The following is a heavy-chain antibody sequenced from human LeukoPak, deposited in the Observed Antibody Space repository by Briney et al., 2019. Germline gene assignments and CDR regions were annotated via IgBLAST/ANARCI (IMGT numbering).Heavy chain of an antibody. V-gene: IGHV3-23*01. J-gene: IGHJ6*02. CDR1: GFTFSSYA. CDR3: AKRLVVVVVAAPGADYYGMDV. CDR2: ISGSGGST. D-gene: IGHD2-15*01. Sequence: PGGSLRLSCAASGFTFSSYAMNWVRQAPGKGLEWVSAISGSGGSTYYADSVKGRFTISRDNSKNTLYLQMNSLRAEDTAVYYCAKRLVVVVVAAPGADYYGMDVWGQGTTVTVSS.